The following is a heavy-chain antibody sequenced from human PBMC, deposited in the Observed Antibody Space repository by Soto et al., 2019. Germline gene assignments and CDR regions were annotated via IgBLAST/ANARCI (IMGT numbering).Heavy chain of an antibody. D-gene: IGHD2-15*01. CDR3: ARIEIEGLDYYYYGMDV. V-gene: IGHV2-26*01. J-gene: IGHJ6*02. Sequence: QVTLKESGPVLVKPTETLTLTCTVSGFSLRNARMGVSWIRQPPGKALEWLAHIFSNDEKSYSTSLKSRLTISKDTSTSQVVLTMTNMDPVDTGTYYCARIEIEGLDYYYYGMDVWGQGTTVTVSS. CDR2: IFSNDEK. CDR1: GFSLRNARMG.